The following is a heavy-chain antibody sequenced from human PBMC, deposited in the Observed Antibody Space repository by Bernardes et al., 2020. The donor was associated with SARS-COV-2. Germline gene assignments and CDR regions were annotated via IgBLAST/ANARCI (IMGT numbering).Heavy chain of an antibody. J-gene: IGHJ6*02. D-gene: IGHD3-9*01. CDR2: FDPEDGET. CDR3: ASYYDILTGYSSYYYYGMDV. V-gene: IGHV1-24*01. Sequence: APVKVSCKVSGYTLTELSMHWVRQAPGQGLEWRGRFDPEDGETIYAQKFQGRVTMTEDTSTDTAYMELSSLRSEDTAVYYCASYYDILTGYSSYYYYGMDVWGQGTTVTVSS. CDR1: GYTLTELS.